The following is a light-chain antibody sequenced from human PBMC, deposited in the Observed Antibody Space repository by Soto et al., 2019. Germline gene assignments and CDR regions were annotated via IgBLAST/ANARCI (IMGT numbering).Light chain of an antibody. Sequence: QSALTQPASVSGSPGQSITISCSGSSSNIGQNYVSWYQQLPGTAPKRLIYDNSKRPSGIPDRFSGSKSGTSATLGITGLQTGDEADYYCGTWDSSLSAVIFGGGTQLTVL. V-gene: IGLV1-51*01. J-gene: IGLJ2*01. CDR2: DNS. CDR1: SSNIGQNY. CDR3: GTWDSSLSAVI.